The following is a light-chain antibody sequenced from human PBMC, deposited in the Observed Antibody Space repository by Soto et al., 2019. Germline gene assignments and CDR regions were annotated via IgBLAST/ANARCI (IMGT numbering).Light chain of an antibody. CDR2: AAS. CDR1: QGISSY. Sequence: AIRMTQSPSSFSASTGDRVTITCRASQGISSYLAWYQQKPGKAPKLLIYAASTLQSGVPSRFSGSGSGTDFTLPISCLQSEDFATYYCQQYYSYPNTFGQGTKVEIK. J-gene: IGKJ1*01. CDR3: QQYYSYPNT. V-gene: IGKV1-8*01.